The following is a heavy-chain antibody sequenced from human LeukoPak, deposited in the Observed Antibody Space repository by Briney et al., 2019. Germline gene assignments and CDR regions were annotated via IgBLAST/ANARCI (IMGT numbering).Heavy chain of an antibody. V-gene: IGHV4-34*01. CDR3: ARGVYDYVWGSYRSSYYFDY. CDR2: INHSGST. CDR1: GGSFSGYY. J-gene: IGHJ4*02. D-gene: IGHD3-16*02. Sequence: SETLSLTCAVYGGSFSGYYWSWIRQPPGKGLEWIGEINHSGSTNYNPSLKSRVTISVDTSKNQFSLKLSSVTAADTAVYYCARGVYDYVWGSYRSSYYFDYWGQGTLVTVSS.